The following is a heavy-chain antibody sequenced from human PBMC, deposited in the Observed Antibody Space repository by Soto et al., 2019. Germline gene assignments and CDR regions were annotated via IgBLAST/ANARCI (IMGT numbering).Heavy chain of an antibody. CDR3: ARPYCSGGSCYSLTAFNI. Sequence: GGSLRLSCAASGFTFSSYWMHWVRQAPGKGLVSVSRINSDGTSTGYADSVKGRFTISRDNGKNTLYLQMNSLRAEDTAVYYCARPYCSGGSCYSLTAFNIWGQGTMVTVSS. D-gene: IGHD2-15*01. J-gene: IGHJ3*02. CDR1: GFTFSSYW. CDR2: INSDGTST. V-gene: IGHV3-74*01.